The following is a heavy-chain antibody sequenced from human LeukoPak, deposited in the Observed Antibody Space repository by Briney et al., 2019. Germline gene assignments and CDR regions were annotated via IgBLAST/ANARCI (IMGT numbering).Heavy chain of an antibody. CDR3: AKASGTTCYSDMSV. CDR1: GFTFGSYA. D-gene: IGHD2/OR15-2a*01. CDR2: ISPSGDRT. V-gene: IGHV3-23*01. Sequence: GGSLRLSRAASGFTFGSYAMSWVRQAPGKGLEWVSFISPSGDRTSNADSVEGRFTISRDNPRNTLYLQMNSLRDEDTAVYYCAKASGTTCYSDMSVWGQGTTVTVSS. J-gene: IGHJ6*02.